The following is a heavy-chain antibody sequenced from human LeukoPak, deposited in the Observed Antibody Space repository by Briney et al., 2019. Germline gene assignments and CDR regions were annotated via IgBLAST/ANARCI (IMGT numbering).Heavy chain of an antibody. V-gene: IGHV3-9*01. Sequence: GGSLRLSCAASGFTFDDYAMHWVRQAPGKGLEWVSGISWNSGSIGYADSVEGRFTISRDNAKNSLYLQMNSLRAEDTAVYYCAKDLPDHTGWSSLDFDYWGQGTLVTVSS. J-gene: IGHJ4*02. D-gene: IGHD6-19*01. CDR1: GFTFDDYA. CDR3: AKDLPDHTGWSSLDFDY. CDR2: ISWNSGSI.